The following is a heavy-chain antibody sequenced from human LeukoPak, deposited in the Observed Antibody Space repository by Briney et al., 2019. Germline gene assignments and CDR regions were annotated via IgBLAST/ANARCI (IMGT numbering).Heavy chain of an antibody. CDR2: ISYDGSNK. Sequence: PGRSLRLSCAASGFTFSSYAMHWVRQAPGKGLEWVAVISYDGSNKYCADSVKGRFTISRDNSKNTLYLQMNSLRAEDTAVYYCARARYFDWLSADFDYWGQGTLVTVSS. CDR3: ARARYFDWLSADFDY. J-gene: IGHJ4*02. D-gene: IGHD3-9*01. V-gene: IGHV3-30-3*01. CDR1: GFTFSSYA.